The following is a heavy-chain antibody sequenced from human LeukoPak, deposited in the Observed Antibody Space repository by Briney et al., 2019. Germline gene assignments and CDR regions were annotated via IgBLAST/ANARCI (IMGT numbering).Heavy chain of an antibody. V-gene: IGHV3-74*01. CDR1: GFTFSSYW. Sequence: GGSLRLSCAASGFTFSSYWMHWVRQAPGKGLVWVSRINSDGSSTSYADSVKGRFTISRDNAKNTLYLQMNSLRAEDTAVYYCARGTYSSSWSNYYYYYGMDAWGQGTTVTVSS. CDR2: INSDGSST. J-gene: IGHJ6*02. D-gene: IGHD6-13*01. CDR3: ARGTYSSSWSNYYYYYGMDA.